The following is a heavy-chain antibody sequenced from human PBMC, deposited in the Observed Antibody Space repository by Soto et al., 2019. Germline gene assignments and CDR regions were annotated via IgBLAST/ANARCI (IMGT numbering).Heavy chain of an antibody. V-gene: IGHV3-7*01. CDR3: SPSLNF. CDR1: GFTFTNYW. Sequence: GGSLRLSCAASGFTFTNYWMDWVRQAPGKGLEWVANINQDGSEKHYLDSVKGRFTISRDNAKSSLYLQMNSLTAEDSALYYCSPSLNFWGQGTLGTVSS. J-gene: IGHJ4*02. CDR2: INQDGSEK.